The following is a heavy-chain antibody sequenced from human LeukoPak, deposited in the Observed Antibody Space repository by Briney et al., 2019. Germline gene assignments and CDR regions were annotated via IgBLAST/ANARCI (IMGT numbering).Heavy chain of an antibody. Sequence: GGTLRLSCAASGFIFSSYDMSWVRQAPGKGLEWVAFIRYDGSNKYYADSVKGRFTISRDNSKNTLYLQMNSLRAEDTAVYYCARGNYYGSGSTYWYYYMDVWGKGTTVTISS. J-gene: IGHJ6*03. D-gene: IGHD3-10*01. CDR1: GFIFSSYD. CDR2: IRYDGSNK. V-gene: IGHV3-30*02. CDR3: ARGNYYGSGSTYWYYYMDV.